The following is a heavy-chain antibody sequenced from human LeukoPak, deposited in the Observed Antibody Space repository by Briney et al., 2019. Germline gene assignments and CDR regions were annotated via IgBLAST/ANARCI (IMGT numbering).Heavy chain of an antibody. V-gene: IGHV1-69*05. CDR3: AGGSYELAYFYYYYYMDV. CDR2: IIPIFGTA. J-gene: IGHJ6*03. D-gene: IGHD5-24*01. Sequence: GASVKVSCKASGGTFSSYAISWVRQAPGQGLEWMGGIIPIFGTANYAQKFQARVTITTDESTSTAYMELSSLRSEDTAVYYCAGGSYELAYFYYYYYMDVWGKGTTVTVSS. CDR1: GGTFSSYA.